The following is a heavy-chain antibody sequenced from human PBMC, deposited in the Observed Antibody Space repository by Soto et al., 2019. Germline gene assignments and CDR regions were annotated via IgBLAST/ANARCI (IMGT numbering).Heavy chain of an antibody. Sequence: QVQLVQSGAEVRKPGSSVKVSCKATVVTFSSSTISWVRQAPGQGLEWMGRIIPVRGVAHYAPKFQGRLTIIADEPTSTVYMDLSSLRSEDTAMYYARWRTNGDSDVSDFWGQGTLITVSS. V-gene: IGHV1-69*02. CDR3: RWRTNGDSDVSDF. CDR1: VVTFSSST. CDR2: IIPVRGVA. J-gene: IGHJ3*01.